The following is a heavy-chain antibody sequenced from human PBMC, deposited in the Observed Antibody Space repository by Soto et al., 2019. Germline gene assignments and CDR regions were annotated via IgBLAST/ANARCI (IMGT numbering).Heavy chain of an antibody. CDR2: IYYSGST. Sequence: QVQLQESGPGLVKPSQTLSLTCTVSGGSISSGDYYWSWIRQPPGKGLEWIGYIYYSGSTYYNPSLKSRVTLSVDTSKNQFSLKLSSVTAADTAVYYCARGREYSYGYPHWFDPWGQGTLVTVSS. V-gene: IGHV4-30-4*01. D-gene: IGHD5-18*01. CDR1: GGSISSGDYY. J-gene: IGHJ5*02. CDR3: ARGREYSYGYPHWFDP.